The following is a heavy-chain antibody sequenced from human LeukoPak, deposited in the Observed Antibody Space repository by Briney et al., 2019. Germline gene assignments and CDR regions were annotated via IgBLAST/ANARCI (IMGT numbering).Heavy chain of an antibody. Sequence: GASVNVSCKASGYTFTSYDFNWVRQATGQGLEWMGWMSPNSDNTGYAQKFQGRVTFTRDTSISTAYMELRSLTSEDTAVYYCARDYGGSSGWFDPWGQGTLVTVSS. CDR3: ARDYGGSSGWFDP. CDR2: MSPNSDNT. CDR1: GYTFTSYD. V-gene: IGHV1-8*01. D-gene: IGHD4-23*01. J-gene: IGHJ5*02.